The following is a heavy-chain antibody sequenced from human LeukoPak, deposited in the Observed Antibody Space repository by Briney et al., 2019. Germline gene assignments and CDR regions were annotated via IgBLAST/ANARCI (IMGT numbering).Heavy chain of an antibody. J-gene: IGHJ6*03. CDR3: FISQGVVSSSLYYYYMDV. Sequence: ASVKVSCKASGYTFLSHGFRWERQAPGQGLEWMGWTSANNRNTNYAQRLQGRVTMTTDTSTNTAYMELRTLRSDDTAVYYCFISQGVVSSSLYYYYMDVWGKGTTIIVSS. D-gene: IGHD3-3*01. CDR2: TSANNRNT. CDR1: GYTFLSHG. V-gene: IGHV1-18*01.